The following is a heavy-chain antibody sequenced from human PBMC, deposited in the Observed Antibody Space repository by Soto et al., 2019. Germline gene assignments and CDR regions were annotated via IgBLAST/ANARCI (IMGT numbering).Heavy chain of an antibody. CDR3: ARDTAYLQNWFDP. CDR2: INAGNGNT. J-gene: IGHJ5*02. Sequence: ASVKVSCKASGYTFTSYAMHWVRQAPGQRLEWMGWINAGNGNTKYSQKFQGRVTITRDTSASTAYMELSSLRSEDTAVYYCARDTAYLQNWFDPWGQGTLVTVPQ. V-gene: IGHV1-3*01. D-gene: IGHD2-21*02. CDR1: GYTFTSYA.